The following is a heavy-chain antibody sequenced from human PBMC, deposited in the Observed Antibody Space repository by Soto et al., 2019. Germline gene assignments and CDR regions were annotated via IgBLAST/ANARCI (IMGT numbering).Heavy chain of an antibody. CDR1: GGTFSSYA. CDR2: IIPIFGTA. D-gene: IGHD6-6*01. V-gene: IGHV1-69*01. J-gene: IGHJ4*02. Sequence: QVQLVQSGAEVKKPGSSVKVSCKASGGTFSSYAISWVRQAPGQGLEWMGGIIPIFGTANYAQKFQGRVTSTADESTSTAYMELSSLRSEDTAVYYCARRFEYSSSSGWYYFDYWGQGTLVTVSS. CDR3: ARRFEYSSSSGWYYFDY.